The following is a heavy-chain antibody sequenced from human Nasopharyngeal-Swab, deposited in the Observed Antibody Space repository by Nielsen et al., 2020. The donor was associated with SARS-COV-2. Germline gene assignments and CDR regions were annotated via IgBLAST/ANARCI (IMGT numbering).Heavy chain of an antibody. CDR1: GGSINIHY. Sequence: SETLSLTCPVSGGSINIHYWSWIRQPPGNGLEWIGFIYDSGSTRLNPSLKSGVTISEDRSKNQFSLRLSSVTAADTAVYYCARAVDTCGYSNFNWYFDLWGRGTLVTVSS. V-gene: IGHV4-59*11. D-gene: IGHD3-22*01. CDR2: IYDSGST. CDR3: ARAVDTCGYSNFNWYFDL. J-gene: IGHJ2*01.